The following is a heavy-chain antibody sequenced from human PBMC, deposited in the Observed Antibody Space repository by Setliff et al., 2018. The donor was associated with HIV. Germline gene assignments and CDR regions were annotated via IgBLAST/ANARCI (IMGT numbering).Heavy chain of an antibody. V-gene: IGHV1-2*02. Sequence: ASVKVSCKASGYSFIGHHMHWVRRAPGQGLEWMGWISPKSGGTNYVQKFQGRVTMTRDTSISTAYMVLSSLRSDDTAVYYCARGFPSLGSGNPSGHYYMDVWGKGTTVTVSS. J-gene: IGHJ6*03. CDR1: GYSFIGHH. CDR3: ARGFPSLGSGNPSGHYYMDV. D-gene: IGHD3-10*01. CDR2: ISPKSGGT.